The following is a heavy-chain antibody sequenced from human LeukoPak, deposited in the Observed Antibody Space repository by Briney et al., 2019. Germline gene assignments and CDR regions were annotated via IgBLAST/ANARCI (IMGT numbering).Heavy chain of an antibody. V-gene: IGHV3-33*01. J-gene: IGHJ4*02. CDR1: GFTFSSYG. CDR3: ARDGYDFWSGYYPIFDY. Sequence: PGGSLRLSCAASGFTFSSYGMHWVRQAPGKGLEWVAVIRYDGSNKYYADSVKGRFTISRDNSKNTLYLQMNGLRAEDTAVYYCARDGYDFWSGYYPIFDYWGQGTLVTVSS. D-gene: IGHD3-3*01. CDR2: IRYDGSNK.